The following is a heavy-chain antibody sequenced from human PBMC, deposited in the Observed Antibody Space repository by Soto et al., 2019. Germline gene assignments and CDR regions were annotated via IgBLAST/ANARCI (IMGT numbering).Heavy chain of an antibody. Sequence: ASVKVSCKPSGSTFSSYAISWVRQAPGQGLEWMGGIIPIFGTPNYAQKFQGRVTITADESTSTAYMELSSLRSEDTAVYYCARAVEMATKYQAGYWGQGTLVTVSS. CDR3: ARAVEMATKYQAGY. V-gene: IGHV1-69*13. CDR1: GSTFSSYA. J-gene: IGHJ4*02. CDR2: IIPIFGTP. D-gene: IGHD5-12*01.